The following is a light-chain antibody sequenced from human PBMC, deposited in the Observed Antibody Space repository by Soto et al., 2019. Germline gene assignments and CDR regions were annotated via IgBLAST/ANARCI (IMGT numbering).Light chain of an antibody. CDR1: QSVSSN. Sequence: EFVFTQSPGTLSLSPWERTTLSCRASQSVSSNLAWYQQKPGQPPRLLIYDISTRATGIPTRFSGSGSGTEFTLTISSLQSEDFAVYYCQQYNNWPPITFGQGTRLEI. CDR3: QQYNNWPPIT. V-gene: IGKV3D-15*01. CDR2: DIS. J-gene: IGKJ5*01.